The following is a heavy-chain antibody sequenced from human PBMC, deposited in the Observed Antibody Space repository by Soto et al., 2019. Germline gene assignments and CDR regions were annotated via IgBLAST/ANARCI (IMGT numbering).Heavy chain of an antibody. J-gene: IGHJ4*02. V-gene: IGHV4-4*02. CDR2: IYHSGTT. CDR1: GASISNTDW. D-gene: IGHD1-26*01. CDR3: AIPGAGDFDY. Sequence: QVQLQESGPGLVEPSGTLSLTCAVSGASISNTDWWSWVRQRPGKGLEWIGEIYHSGTTNCDPSLKSRVTISLDKSKSPFSLKLTSVTAADTAVYYCAIPGAGDFDYWGQGTLVTVSS.